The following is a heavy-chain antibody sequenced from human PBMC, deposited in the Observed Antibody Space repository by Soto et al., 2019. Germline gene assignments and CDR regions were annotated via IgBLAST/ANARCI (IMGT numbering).Heavy chain of an antibody. CDR2: IYHSGST. CDR3: ARAGSGYDQYYFDY. CDR1: GGSISSGGYS. V-gene: IGHV4-30-2*01. D-gene: IGHD5-12*01. J-gene: IGHJ4*02. Sequence: QLQLQESGSGLVKPSQTLSLTCAVSGGSISSGGYSWSWIRQPPGKGLEWIGYIYHSGSTYYNPSLKSRVTISVDRSKNQFSLKPSSVTAADTAVYYCARAGSGYDQYYFDYWVQGTLVTVSS.